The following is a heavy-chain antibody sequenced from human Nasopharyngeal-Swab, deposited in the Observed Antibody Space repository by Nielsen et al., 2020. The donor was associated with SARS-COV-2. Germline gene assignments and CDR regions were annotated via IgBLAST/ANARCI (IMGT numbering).Heavy chain of an antibody. V-gene: IGHV1-69*06. CDR2: IIPIFGTA. Sequence: SVKVSCKASGGTFSSYAISWVRQAPGQRLEWMGGIIPIFGTANYAQKFQGRVTITADKSTSTAYMELSSLRSEDTAVYYCAREEVTGNWFDPWGQGTLVTVSS. CDR3: AREEVTGNWFDP. D-gene: IGHD1-20*01. J-gene: IGHJ5*02. CDR1: GGTFSSYA.